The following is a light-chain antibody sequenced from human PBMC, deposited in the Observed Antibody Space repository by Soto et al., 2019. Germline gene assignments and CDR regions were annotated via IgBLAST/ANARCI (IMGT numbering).Light chain of an antibody. J-gene: IGKJ4*01. CDR1: QSVSSY. CDR2: GAS. Sequence: IVMTQSPNTLSVSPGERATLSCRASQSVSSYLAWYQQTPGQPPRLLIYGASGRATGIPDRFSGSGSGTDFTLTISRLEPADFAVYFCQQDGSSPLTFGGGTKVDIK. V-gene: IGKV3-20*01. CDR3: QQDGSSPLT.